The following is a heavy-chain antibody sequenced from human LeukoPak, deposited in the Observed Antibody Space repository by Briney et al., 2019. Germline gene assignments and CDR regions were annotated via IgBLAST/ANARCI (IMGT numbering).Heavy chain of an antibody. Sequence: ASVKVSCKASGYTFTGYYMHWVRQAPGQGLEWMGWINPNSGGTNYAQKFQGRVTMTRDTSISTACMELSRLRSDDTAVYYCARADGDYVLGYYFDYWGQGTLVTVSS. CDR1: GYTFTGYY. CDR2: INPNSGGT. CDR3: ARADGDYVLGYYFDY. D-gene: IGHD4-17*01. J-gene: IGHJ4*02. V-gene: IGHV1-2*02.